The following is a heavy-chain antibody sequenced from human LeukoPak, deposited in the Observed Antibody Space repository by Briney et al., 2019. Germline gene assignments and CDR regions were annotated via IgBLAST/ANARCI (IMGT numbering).Heavy chain of an antibody. J-gene: IGHJ4*02. CDR1: GGSFSNHY. V-gene: IGHV4-34*01. Sequence: SETLSLTCGVYGGSFSNHYWSWIRQPPGKGLEWIGEINGSGHTKYNPSLKSRVTISVDTSMNQFSLKLSSVTAADTAVYYCARHGGWFFDYWGQGTLVTVSS. D-gene: IGHD2-15*01. CDR2: INGSGHT. CDR3: ARHGGWFFDY.